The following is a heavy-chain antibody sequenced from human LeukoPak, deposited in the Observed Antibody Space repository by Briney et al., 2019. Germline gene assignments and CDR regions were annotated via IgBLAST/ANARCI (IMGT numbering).Heavy chain of an antibody. CDR3: AIEMATTYFDY. V-gene: IGHV1-69*04. Sequence: GSSVKVSCKASGGTFSSYAISWVRQAPGQGLEWMGRIIPILGIANYAQKFQGRVTVTADKSTSTAYMELSSLRSEDTAVYYCAIEMATTYFDYWGQGTLVTVSS. CDR2: IIPILGIA. J-gene: IGHJ4*02. CDR1: GGTFSSYA. D-gene: IGHD5-24*01.